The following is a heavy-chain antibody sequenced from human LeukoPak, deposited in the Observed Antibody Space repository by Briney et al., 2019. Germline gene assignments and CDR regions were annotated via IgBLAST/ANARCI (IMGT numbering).Heavy chain of an antibody. CDR2: ISSTSSYI. D-gene: IGHD3-10*01. CDR3: ARGPMVRGAPLYYYYGMDV. V-gene: IGHV3-21*06. Sequence: GGSLRLSCAASGFTFSNYNFYWVRQAPGKGLEWVSSISSTSSYIYYADSVKGRFTISRDNAKNSLYLQMNSLRAEDTAVYYCARGPMVRGAPLYYYYGMDVWGQGTTVTVSS. CDR1: GFTFSNYN. J-gene: IGHJ6*02.